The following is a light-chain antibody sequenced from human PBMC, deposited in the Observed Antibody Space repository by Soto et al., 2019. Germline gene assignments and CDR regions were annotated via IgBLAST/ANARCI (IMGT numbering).Light chain of an antibody. Sequence: EIVLTQSPATLSFSSGERATFSCRASQSVGSYLAWYQQKPGQPPRLLIYDASNRATGIPARFSGSGSGTDFTLTISSLEPEDVATYYCQKYNSAPSTFGQGTKLEIK. CDR2: DAS. CDR3: QKYNSAPST. CDR1: QSVGSY. J-gene: IGKJ2*01. V-gene: IGKV3-11*01.